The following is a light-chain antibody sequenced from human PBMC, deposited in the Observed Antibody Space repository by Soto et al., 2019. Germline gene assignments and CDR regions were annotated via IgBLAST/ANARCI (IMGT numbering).Light chain of an antibody. V-gene: IGKV3-15*01. CDR2: GAS. Sequence: VMSQSPATLSVSTGERATLSCRASQSVRSNLAWYQQKPGQAPRLLIYGASTRATGIPARFSGSGSGTEFTLTFSSLQSEDFAIYYCQQYSNWPLTFGGGTKVAIK. CDR3: QQYSNWPLT. J-gene: IGKJ4*01. CDR1: QSVRSN.